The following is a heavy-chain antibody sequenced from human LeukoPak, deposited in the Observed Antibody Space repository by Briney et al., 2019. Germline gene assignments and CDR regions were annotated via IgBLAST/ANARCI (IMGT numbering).Heavy chain of an antibody. Sequence: KRSQTLSLTCAISGDRVSSSSASWNWITQSPSRGLEWQGRTYYRSKWYNDYAVSVRGRITINPDTSKNHFSLLLNSVTPEDTAVYYCARYSGLGVPDYWGQGTLLTVSS. J-gene: IGHJ4*02. CDR1: GDRVSSSSAS. CDR2: TYYRSKWYN. CDR3: ARYSGLGVPDY. D-gene: IGHD2-21*01. V-gene: IGHV6-1*01.